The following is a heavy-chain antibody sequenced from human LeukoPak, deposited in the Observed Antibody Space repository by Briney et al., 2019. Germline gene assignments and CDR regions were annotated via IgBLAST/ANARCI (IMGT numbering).Heavy chain of an antibody. CDR3: TRARYYDSSGYLYYFDY. CDR1: GFTYDDYA. V-gene: IGHV3-49*03. J-gene: IGHJ4*02. Sequence: SVRLLCSACGFTYDDYAMRGFRQPPGKGREGVGFIRRKAYGGTTEYAASVKGRFTISRDDSKSIAYLQMNSLKTEDTAVYYCTRARYYDSSGYLYYFDYWGQGTLVTVSS. D-gene: IGHD3-22*01. CDR2: IRRKAYGGTT.